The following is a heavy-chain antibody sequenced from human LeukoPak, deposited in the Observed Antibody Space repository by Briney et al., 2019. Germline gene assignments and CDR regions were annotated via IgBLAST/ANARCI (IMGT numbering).Heavy chain of an antibody. D-gene: IGHD3-3*01. CDR2: IYYSGST. CDR3: ARDSREGDFWSGRDDI. CDR1: GGSISSGDYY. J-gene: IGHJ3*02. V-gene: IGHV4-30-4*08. Sequence: SQTLSLTCTVSGGSISSGDYYWSWIRQPPGKGLEWNGYIYYSGSTYYNPSLKSRVTISVDTSKNQFSLKPSSVTAADTAVYYCARDSREGDFWSGRDDIWGQGTMVTVSS.